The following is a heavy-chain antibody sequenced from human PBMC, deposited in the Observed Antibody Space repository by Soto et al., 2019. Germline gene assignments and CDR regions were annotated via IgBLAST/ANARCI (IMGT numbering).Heavy chain of an antibody. D-gene: IGHD5-18*01. V-gene: IGHV3-66*04. CDR2: ISSGGST. Sequence: EVQLVESGGGLVQPGGSLRLSCAASGVTVSSNYMSWVRQAPGKELEWVSVISSGGSTYYADCVKVRFTISRDNSKHTLYLQMNSLRAEDTAVYYCARHGYNYGGGYFDYWGQGTLVTVSS. CDR3: ARHGYNYGGGYFDY. J-gene: IGHJ4*02. CDR1: GVTVSSNY.